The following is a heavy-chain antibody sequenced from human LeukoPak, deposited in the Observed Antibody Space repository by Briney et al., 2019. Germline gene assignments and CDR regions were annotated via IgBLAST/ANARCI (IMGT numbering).Heavy chain of an antibody. CDR2: INAANSHT. CDR3: ASVYSSSWLDAFDI. J-gene: IGHJ3*02. CDR1: GYTFTSYV. V-gene: IGHV1-3*01. Sequence: ASVKVSCKASGYTFTSYVIHWVRQAPGQRLDWMGWINAANSHTIYSQKFQGRVTITMDTSASTAYMELRSLRSDDTAVYYCASVYSSSWLDAFDIWGQGTMVTVSS. D-gene: IGHD6-13*01.